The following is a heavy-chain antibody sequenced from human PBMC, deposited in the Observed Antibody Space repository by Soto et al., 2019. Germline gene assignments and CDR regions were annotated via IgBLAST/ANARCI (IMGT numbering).Heavy chain of an antibody. Sequence: QVQFVESGGVVVQPERSPRLSCTASKFTFASYVMHWVRQAPGEGLEWVALISFDGTNKYYADSVKGRFTIARDISKNTMYLQMNSLRPEDTAVYYCAREMIPMIMGGMSAMDVWGHGNTVTVS. V-gene: IGHV3-30*04. J-gene: IGHJ6*02. D-gene: IGHD3-22*01. CDR3: AREMIPMIMGGMSAMDV. CDR2: ISFDGTNK. CDR1: KFTFASYV.